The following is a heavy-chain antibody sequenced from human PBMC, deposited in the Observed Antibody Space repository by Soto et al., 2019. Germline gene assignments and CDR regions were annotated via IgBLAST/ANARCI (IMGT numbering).Heavy chain of an antibody. D-gene: IGHD1-20*01. CDR3: ARTLRRITGTYYGMDV. CDR1: GFTFSSYG. CDR2: ISYDGSNK. J-gene: IGHJ6*02. Sequence: GGPLRLSCAASGFTFSSYGMHWVRQAPGKGLEWVAVISYDGSNKYYADSVKGRFTISRDNSKNTLYLQMNSLRAEDTAVYYCARTLRRITGTYYGMDVWGQGTTVTVSS. V-gene: IGHV3-30*03.